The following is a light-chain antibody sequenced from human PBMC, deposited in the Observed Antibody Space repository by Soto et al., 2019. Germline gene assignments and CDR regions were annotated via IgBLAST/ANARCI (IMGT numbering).Light chain of an antibody. CDR1: RVVATA. J-gene: IGKJ4*01. V-gene: IGKV3D-15*01. Sequence: EIVRSNPPAPLPGSPGEKPPFSSRAGRVVATALAWYQQKPGQAPRLVIYDIFTRATGVPTRISGSGSGTEFTLTISSLQSEDFAVYYCQQYNSWPLTFGGGTKVEIK. CDR3: QQYNSWPLT. CDR2: DIF.